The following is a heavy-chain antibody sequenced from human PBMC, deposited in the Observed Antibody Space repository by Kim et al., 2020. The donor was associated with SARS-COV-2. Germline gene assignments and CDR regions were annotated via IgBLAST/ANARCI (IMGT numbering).Heavy chain of an antibody. V-gene: IGHV3-30*18. Sequence: GGSLRLSCAASGFTFSSYGMHWVRQAPGKGLEWVAVISYDGSNKYYADSVKGRFTISRDNSKNTLYLQMNSLRAEDTAVYYCAKDLRIAAATVYYYYYG. D-gene: IGHD6-13*01. CDR2: ISYDGSNK. J-gene: IGHJ6*01. CDR3: AKDLRIAAATVYYYYYG. CDR1: GFTFSSYG.